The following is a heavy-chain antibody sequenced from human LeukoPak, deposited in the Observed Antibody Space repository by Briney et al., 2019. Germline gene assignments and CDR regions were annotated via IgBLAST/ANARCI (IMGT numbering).Heavy chain of an antibody. V-gene: IGHV4-39*01. CDR2: IHYSGTT. CDR3: ARHRRGGLSVLGVY. Sequence: SETLSFTCTGSGDSISTTPYFWGWIRQSPGKGLEWMGSIHYSGTTYYNPALKSRATISVDTSKNQFSLKLRSVTAADTAQYFCARHRRGGLSVLGVYWGQGTLVTVSS. J-gene: IGHJ4*02. CDR1: GDSISTTPYF. D-gene: IGHD3-16*01.